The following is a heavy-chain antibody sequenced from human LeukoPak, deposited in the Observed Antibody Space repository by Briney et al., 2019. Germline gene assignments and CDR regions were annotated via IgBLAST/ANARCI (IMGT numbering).Heavy chain of an antibody. Sequence: GGSLRLSCAASGFTFDDYGMSWVRQAPGKGLEWVSGINWNGGSTGYADSVKGRFTISRDNAKNSLYLQMNSLRAEDTALYYCARDMSVAGTLYYYYYMDVWGKGTTVTVSS. D-gene: IGHD6-19*01. V-gene: IGHV3-20*04. CDR3: ARDMSVAGTLYYYYYMDV. J-gene: IGHJ6*03. CDR2: INWNGGST. CDR1: GFTFDDYG.